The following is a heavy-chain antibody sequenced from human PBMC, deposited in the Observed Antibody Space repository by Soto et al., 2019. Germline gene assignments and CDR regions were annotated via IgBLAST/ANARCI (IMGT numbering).Heavy chain of an antibody. CDR3: ARDQGVGATGGYYYYGMDV. Sequence: QTLSLPCAISGIRVSSNSAAWKWIRPSPSRGLEWLGRTYYRSKWYNDYAVSVKSRITINPDTSKNQFSLQLNSVTPEDTAVYYCARDQGVGATGGYYYYGMDVWGQGTTVTVSS. D-gene: IGHD1-26*01. CDR2: TYYRSKWYN. CDR1: GIRVSSNSAA. V-gene: IGHV6-1*01. J-gene: IGHJ6*02.